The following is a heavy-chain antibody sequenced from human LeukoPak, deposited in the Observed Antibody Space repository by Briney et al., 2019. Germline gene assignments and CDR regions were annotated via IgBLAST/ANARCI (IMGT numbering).Heavy chain of an antibody. J-gene: IGHJ4*02. CDR3: ARHVGDGRGPSRPGLYYFDY. Sequence: RAGESLKISCKGSGYSFTTYWTGWVRQMPGKGLEWMGIIYPGDSDTRYSPSFQGQVTISADKSISTAYLQWSSLKASDTAMYYCARHVGDGRGPSRPGLYYFDYWGQGTLVTVSS. CDR2: IYPGDSDT. V-gene: IGHV5-51*01. CDR1: GYSFTTYW. D-gene: IGHD3-10*01.